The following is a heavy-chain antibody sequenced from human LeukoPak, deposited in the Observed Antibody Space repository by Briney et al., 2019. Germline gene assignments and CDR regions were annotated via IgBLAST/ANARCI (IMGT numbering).Heavy chain of an antibody. D-gene: IGHD2-2*01. V-gene: IGHV4-61*09. CDR1: GGSPSSGSYF. CDR3: ARARRGVVPAAHVRHFDY. J-gene: IGHJ4*02. CDR2: IYTTWGT. Sequence: SEALSLTCTVSGGSPSSGSYFWTWLRQPAGKGLEWIGHIYTTWGTNYNPSLTSRVTISTGTANSQFSLKLSSVTATDTAVYFCARARRGVVPAAHVRHFDYWGQGTLVTVCS.